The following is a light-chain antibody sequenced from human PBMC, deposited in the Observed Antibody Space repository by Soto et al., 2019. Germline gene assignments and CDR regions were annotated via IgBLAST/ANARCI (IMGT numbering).Light chain of an antibody. CDR1: SSDVGAYDY. Sequence: QSVLTQPASVSGSPGQSIAISCTGTSSDVGAYDYVSWYQQHPGKAPKLMIYDVSNRPSGVSNRFSGSKSANTASLTISGLQAEDDVDYNCTSYTSSGNYFLGIVTTVTVL. CDR3: TSYTSSGNYF. CDR2: DVS. V-gene: IGLV2-14*01. J-gene: IGLJ1*01.